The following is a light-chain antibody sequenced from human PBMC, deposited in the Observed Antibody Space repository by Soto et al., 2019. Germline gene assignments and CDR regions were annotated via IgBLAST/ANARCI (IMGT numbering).Light chain of an antibody. Sequence: DIQMTQSPSTLSASVGDIVTITCRASRSASDWLAWYQQRPGEAPRMLISKASTLESGVPSRFNGSGSGTHFTLTITSLQPDDSATYYCQQYNSYSATFGQGTKVEIK. V-gene: IGKV1-5*03. J-gene: IGKJ1*01. CDR2: KAS. CDR1: RSASDW. CDR3: QQYNSYSAT.